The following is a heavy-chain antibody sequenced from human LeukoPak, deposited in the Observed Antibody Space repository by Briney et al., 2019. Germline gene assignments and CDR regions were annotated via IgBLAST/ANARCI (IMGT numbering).Heavy chain of an antibody. J-gene: IGHJ4*02. CDR2: ISSSSSYI. D-gene: IGHD1-1*01. V-gene: IGHV3-21*01. CDR3: ARDPRGYTWNDVGYFDY. Sequence: GGSLRLSCAASGFTFSSYSMNWVRQAPGKGLEWVSSISSSSSYIYYADSVKGRFTISRDNAKNSLYLQMNSLRAEDTAVYYCARDPRGYTWNDVGYFDYWGQGTLVTVSS. CDR1: GFTFSSYS.